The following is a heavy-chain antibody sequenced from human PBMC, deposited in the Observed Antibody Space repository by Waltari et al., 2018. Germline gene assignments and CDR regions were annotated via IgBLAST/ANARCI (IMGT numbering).Heavy chain of an antibody. CDR1: GYTFTDYY. V-gene: IGHV1-69-2*01. CDR2: VDPEDGET. CDR3: ATGGNIVVVIATPPFDY. Sequence: EVQLVQSGAEVKKPGATVKISCKASGYTFTDYYMHWVQQAPGNGLEWMGRVDPEDGETIYGGKFQGRVTITADTSTDTAYMELSSLRSEDTAVYYCATGGNIVVVIATPPFDYWGQGTLVTVSS. J-gene: IGHJ4*02. D-gene: IGHD2-21*01.